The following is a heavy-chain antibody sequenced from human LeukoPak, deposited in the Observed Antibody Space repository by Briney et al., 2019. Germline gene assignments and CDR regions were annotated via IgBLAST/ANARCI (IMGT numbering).Heavy chain of an antibody. Sequence: GGSLRLSCAASGFTFSSYWMSWVRQAPWKGLEWVANIKQDGSEKYYVDSVKGRFTISRDNAKNSLYLQMNSLRAEDTALYYCAKGLYCTSTSCSSRFDYWGQGTLVTVSS. CDR3: AKGLYCTSTSCSSRFDY. CDR1: GFTFSSYW. CDR2: IKQDGSEK. J-gene: IGHJ4*02. D-gene: IGHD2-2*01. V-gene: IGHV3-7*03.